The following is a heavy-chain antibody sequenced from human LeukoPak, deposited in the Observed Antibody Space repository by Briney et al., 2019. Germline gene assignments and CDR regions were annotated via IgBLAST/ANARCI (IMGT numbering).Heavy chain of an antibody. V-gene: IGHV3-74*01. Sequence: PGGSLRLSCAASGFTFSNYWVHWVRQAPGKGLVWVSRINRDGSTTNYADSVKGRFTVSRDNAKNTLNLQINSLGAEDTAVYYCARDKKSGESSEIDYWGQGTLVTVSS. CDR2: INRDGSTT. J-gene: IGHJ4*02. D-gene: IGHD3-10*01. CDR3: ARDKKSGESSEIDY. CDR1: GFTFSNYW.